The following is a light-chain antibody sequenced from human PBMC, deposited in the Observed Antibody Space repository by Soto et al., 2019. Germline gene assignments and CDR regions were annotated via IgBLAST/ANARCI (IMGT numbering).Light chain of an antibody. CDR2: GAS. CDR1: QSVRSNF. J-gene: IGKJ1*01. V-gene: IGKV3-20*01. CDR3: QRYDSLRT. Sequence: EIVLTQSPGTLSLSPGERATLSCRASQSVRSNFLAWYQQKPGQAPRLPIYGASNRATGIPDRFSGSGSGTDFTLTITRLEAEDFAMYYCQRYDSLRTFGQGTKVDIK.